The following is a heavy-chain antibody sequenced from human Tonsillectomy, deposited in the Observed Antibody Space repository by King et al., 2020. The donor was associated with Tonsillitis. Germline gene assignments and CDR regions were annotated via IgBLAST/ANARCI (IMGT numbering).Heavy chain of an antibody. Sequence: HVQLVESGGGVVQPGRSLRLSCAASGFTFSSYGMHWVRQAPGKGLEWVAVISYDGSNKYYADSVKGRFTISRDNTKNTLYLQMHSLRAEDTAVYYCARDRDDYIFDYWGQGTLVTVSS. D-gene: IGHD4/OR15-4a*01. CDR1: GFTFSSYG. V-gene: IGHV3-33*05. CDR2: ISYDGSNK. CDR3: ARDRDDYIFDY. J-gene: IGHJ4*02.